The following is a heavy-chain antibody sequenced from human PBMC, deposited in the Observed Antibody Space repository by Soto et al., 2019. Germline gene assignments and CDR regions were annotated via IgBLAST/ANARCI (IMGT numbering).Heavy chain of an antibody. J-gene: IGHJ4*02. CDR2: ISRDGGTT. CDR3: AKEGEWELLLND. Sequence: EVQLVESGGVVVQPGGSLRLSCAAPGFTFDDYTMHWVRQAPGKGLEWVSLISRDGGTTYYADSVKGRYTISRDNSKNSLYLQMNSLRTEDTALYYCAKEGEWELLLNDWGQGTLVTVSS. CDR1: GFTFDDYT. D-gene: IGHD1-26*01. V-gene: IGHV3-43*01.